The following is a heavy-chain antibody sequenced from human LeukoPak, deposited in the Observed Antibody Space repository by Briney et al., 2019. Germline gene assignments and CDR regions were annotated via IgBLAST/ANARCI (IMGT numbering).Heavy chain of an antibody. D-gene: IGHD6-19*01. J-gene: IGHJ4*02. Sequence: SETLSLTCAVYGGSFSGYYRSWIRQPPGKGLEWIGEINHSGSTNYNPSLKSRVTISVDTSKNQFSLKLSSVTAADTAVYYCARGWGAVALDYWGREPWSPSPQ. CDR3: ARGWGAVALDY. CDR2: INHSGST. V-gene: IGHV4-34*01. CDR1: GGSFSGYY.